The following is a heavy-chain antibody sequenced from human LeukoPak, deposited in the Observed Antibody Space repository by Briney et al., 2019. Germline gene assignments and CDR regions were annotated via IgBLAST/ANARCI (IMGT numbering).Heavy chain of an antibody. CDR2: IYYSGST. CDR3: ARRRGEYYFDY. V-gene: IGHV4-39*01. Sequence: SETLSLTCTVSGGSISSSSYYWGWIRQPPGKGLEWIGSIYYSGSTYYNPSLKSRVTISVDTSKNQFSPKLSSVTAADTAVYYCARRRGEYYFDYWGQGTLVTVSS. D-gene: IGHD3-10*01. CDR1: GGSISSSSYY. J-gene: IGHJ4*02.